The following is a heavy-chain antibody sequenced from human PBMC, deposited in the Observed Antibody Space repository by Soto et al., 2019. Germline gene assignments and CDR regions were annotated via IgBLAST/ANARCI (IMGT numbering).Heavy chain of an antibody. Sequence: ESGGGVVQPGRSLRLSCAASGFTFSRYAMHWVRQAPGKGLEWVAVISYDGSNKYYADSVKGRFTISRDNSKNTLYLQMNSLRAEDTAVYYCARAESYWYFDLWGRGTLVTVSS. V-gene: IGHV3-30-3*01. CDR1: GFTFSRYA. CDR2: ISYDGSNK. CDR3: ARAESYWYFDL. J-gene: IGHJ2*01.